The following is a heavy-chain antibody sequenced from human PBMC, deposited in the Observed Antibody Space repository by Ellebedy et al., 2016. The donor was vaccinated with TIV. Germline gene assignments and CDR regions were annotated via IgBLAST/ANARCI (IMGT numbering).Heavy chain of an antibody. D-gene: IGHD2-15*01. CDR3: ARETFNDVDLKVWGALDI. CDR1: GFTVNTNY. V-gene: IGHV3-66*01. J-gene: IGHJ3*02. CDR2: INIDGST. Sequence: GESLKISCSVSGFTVNTNYMSWVRQAPGKGLEWVSLINIDGSTYYADSVKGRFTISRDNSKNTLLLQMNSLRTEDTAVYYCARETFNDVDLKVWGALDIWGRGTMVTVSS.